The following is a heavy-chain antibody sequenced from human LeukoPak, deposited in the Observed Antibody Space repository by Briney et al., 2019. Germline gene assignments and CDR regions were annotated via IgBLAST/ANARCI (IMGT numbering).Heavy chain of an antibody. CDR1: GFTFSSYA. J-gene: IGHJ6*02. CDR3: AKDLSSSWSEGPYYYYGMDV. Sequence: GGSLRLSCAASGFTFSSYAMSWVRQAPGKGLEWVSAISGSGGSTYYADSVKGRFTISRDNSKNTLYLQMNSLRAEDTAVYCCAKDLSSSWSEGPYYYYGMDVWGQGTTVTVSS. CDR2: ISGSGGST. V-gene: IGHV3-23*01. D-gene: IGHD6-13*01.